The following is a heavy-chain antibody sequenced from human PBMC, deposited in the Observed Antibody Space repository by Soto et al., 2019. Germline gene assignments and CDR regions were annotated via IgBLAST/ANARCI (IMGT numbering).Heavy chain of an antibody. D-gene: IGHD3-3*01. CDR2: IIPILGIA. CDR1: GGTFSSYT. CDR3: ARDRVTIFGVDNWFDP. Sequence: SVKVSCKASGGTFSSYTISWVRQAPGQGLEWMGRIIPILGIANYAQKFQGRVTITADKSTSTAYMELSSLRSEDTAVYYCARDRVTIFGVDNWFDPWGQGTLVTGSS. J-gene: IGHJ5*02. V-gene: IGHV1-69*04.